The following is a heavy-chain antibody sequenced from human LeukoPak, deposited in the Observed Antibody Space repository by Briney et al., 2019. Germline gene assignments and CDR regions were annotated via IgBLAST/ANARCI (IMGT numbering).Heavy chain of an antibody. D-gene: IGHD6-19*01. J-gene: IGHJ4*02. CDR1: GGSISSSAYY. Sequence: PSETLSPTCTVSGGSISSSAYYWAWIRQPPGKGLEWIGSIDYTGSTYYNPSLKSRVTISADTSKNQFSLKVNSVTAADAAVFYCARDKIAVPGPDFGYWGQGTLVTVSS. CDR2: IDYTGST. V-gene: IGHV4-39*02. CDR3: ARDKIAVPGPDFGY.